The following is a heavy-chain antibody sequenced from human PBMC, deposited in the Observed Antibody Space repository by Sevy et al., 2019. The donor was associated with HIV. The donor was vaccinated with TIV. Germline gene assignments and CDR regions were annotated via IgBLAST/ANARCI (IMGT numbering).Heavy chain of an antibody. J-gene: IGHJ6*02. D-gene: IGHD3-22*01. CDR2: IYSSDRT. Sequence: GGSLRLSCAASGFTVSDNHMNWVRHAPGKGLEWVSVIYSSDRTDYADSGKGRFTVSRDNSKNTLYLQMNSLRAEDTAVYYCARDRVTYYYDSSGYYTSGYGMDVWGQGTTVTVSS. CDR3: ARDRVTYYYDSSGYYTSGYGMDV. V-gene: IGHV3-53*01. CDR1: GFTVSDNH.